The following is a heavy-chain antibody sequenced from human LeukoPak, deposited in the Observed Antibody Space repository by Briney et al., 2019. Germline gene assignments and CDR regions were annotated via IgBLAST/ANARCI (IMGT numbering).Heavy chain of an antibody. V-gene: IGHV3-23*01. CDR3: AKDVAGYYKPVEY. CDR2: ISGSGRNT. J-gene: IGHJ4*02. Sequence: QPGGSLRLSCAASGFTFSSFAMTWVRQAPGKGLDWFPTISGSGRNTYYADSVKGRFTISRDNSKNTLYLQMNSLRAEDTAVYYCAKDVAGYYKPVEYWGQGTLVTVSS. CDR1: GFTFSSFA. D-gene: IGHD3-9*01.